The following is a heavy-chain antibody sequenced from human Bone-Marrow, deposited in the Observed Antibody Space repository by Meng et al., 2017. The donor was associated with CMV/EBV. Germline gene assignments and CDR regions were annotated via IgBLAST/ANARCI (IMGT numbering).Heavy chain of an antibody. CDR3: TKGLLF. CDR1: GFTFSTSW. Sequence: GESLKISCAASGFTFSTSWMNWVRQAPGEGLKWVANIGPDGSAKHYVDSVKGRFTISRDNAKNSLYLQVNNLRTEDTAMYYCTKGLLFGGQGTLVTVSS. V-gene: IGHV3-7*01. D-gene: IGHD2-21*01. J-gene: IGHJ4*02. CDR2: IGPDGSAK.